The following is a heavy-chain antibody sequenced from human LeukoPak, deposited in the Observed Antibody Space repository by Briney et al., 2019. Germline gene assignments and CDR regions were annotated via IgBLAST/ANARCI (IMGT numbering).Heavy chain of an antibody. D-gene: IGHD6-13*01. J-gene: IGHJ4*02. CDR3: ARGPGSGIPLFY. V-gene: IGHV3-49*04. Sequence: GGSLRLSCTASGFTFGDYAMSWVRQAPGKGLEWVGFIRSKAYGGTTEYAASEKGRFTISRDDSKSIAYLQMNSLKTEDTAVYYCARGPGSGIPLFYWGQGTLVTVSS. CDR2: IRSKAYGGTT. CDR1: GFTFGDYA.